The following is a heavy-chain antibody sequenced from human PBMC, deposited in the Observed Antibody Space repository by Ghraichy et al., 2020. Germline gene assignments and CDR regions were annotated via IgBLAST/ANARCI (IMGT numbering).Heavy chain of an antibody. Sequence: GGSLRLSCAASGFTFTGYAMTWVRQAPGKGLEWVSAVSGGGDTTYYADSVKGRFTGSRDNSKNTLYLQMNSLRAEDTALYYCARDNGKDLTLDNWGRGTLVTVSS. D-gene: IGHD3-22*01. CDR3: ARDNGKDLTLDN. J-gene: IGHJ4*02. V-gene: IGHV3-23*01. CDR1: GFTFTGYA. CDR2: VSGGGDTT.